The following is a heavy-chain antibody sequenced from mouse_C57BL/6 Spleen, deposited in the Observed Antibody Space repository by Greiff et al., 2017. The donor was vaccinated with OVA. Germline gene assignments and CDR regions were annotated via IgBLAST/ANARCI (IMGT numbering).Heavy chain of an antibody. V-gene: IGHV14-4*01. CDR3: TNGDYDRDLDY. CDR2: IDPENGDT. CDR1: GFNIKDDY. Sequence: EVQLQQSGAELVRPGASVKLSCTASGFNIKDDYMHWVKQRPEQGLEWIGWIDPENGDTEYASKFQGKATITADTSSNTAYLQLSSLTSEDTAVYYCTNGDYDRDLDYWGQGTTLTVSS. J-gene: IGHJ2*01. D-gene: IGHD2-4*01.